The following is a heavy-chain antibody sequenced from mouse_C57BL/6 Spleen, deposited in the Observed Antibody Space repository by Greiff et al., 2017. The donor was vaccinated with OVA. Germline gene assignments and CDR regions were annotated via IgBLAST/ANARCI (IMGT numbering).Heavy chain of an antibody. Sequence: QVQLQQSGAELVRPGASVTLSCKASGYTFTDYEMHWVKQTPVHGLEWIGAIDPETGGTAYNQKFKGKAILTADKSSSTAYMELRSLTSEDSAVYYCTRLGYSNPAWFAYWGQGTLVTVSA. J-gene: IGHJ3*01. CDR2: IDPETGGT. CDR1: GYTFTDYE. CDR3: TRLGYSNPAWFAY. V-gene: IGHV1-15*01. D-gene: IGHD2-5*01.